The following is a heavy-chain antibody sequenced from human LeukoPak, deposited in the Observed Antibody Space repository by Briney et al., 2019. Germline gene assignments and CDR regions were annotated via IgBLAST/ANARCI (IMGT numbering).Heavy chain of an antibody. J-gene: IGHJ4*02. CDR1: GITFSDIW. D-gene: IGHD3-10*01. CDR2: IKKNSEGGTT. V-gene: IGHV3-15*01. CDR3: VTLRYYHSGSAY. Sequence: PGGSLRLSCAVSGITFSDIWVSWVRQAPGKGLEWVGRIKKNSEGGTTDYAAPVKGRFTISRDDSKDTVYLQMNSLKTEDTAMYYCVTLRYYHSGSAYWGQGTVVTVSS.